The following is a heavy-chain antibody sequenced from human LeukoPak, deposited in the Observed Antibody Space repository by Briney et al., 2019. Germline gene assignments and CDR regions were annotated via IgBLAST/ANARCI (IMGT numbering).Heavy chain of an antibody. Sequence: ASVKVSCKASGYTFTGYYMHWVRQAPGQGLEWMGWINPNSGGTNYAQKFQGRVTMTRDTSISTAYMKLSRLRSDDTAVYYCARGGWYSSSGYYYYYYMDVWGKGTTVTISS. D-gene: IGHD6-13*01. CDR2: INPNSGGT. CDR3: ARGGWYSSSGYYYYYYMDV. CDR1: GYTFTGYY. V-gene: IGHV1-2*02. J-gene: IGHJ6*03.